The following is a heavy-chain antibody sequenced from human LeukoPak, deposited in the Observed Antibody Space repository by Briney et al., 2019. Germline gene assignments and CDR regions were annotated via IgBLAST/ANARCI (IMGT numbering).Heavy chain of an antibody. J-gene: IGHJ4*02. Sequence: PSETLSLTXTVSGGSISSYYWGWIRQPAGKGLEWIGRIYTSGSTNYNPSLKSRVTMSVDTSKNQFSLKLSSVTAADTAVYYCARGMDSSGYYALDYWGQGTLVTVSS. CDR2: IYTSGST. V-gene: IGHV4-4*07. CDR3: ARGMDSSGYYALDY. D-gene: IGHD3-22*01. CDR1: GGSISSYY.